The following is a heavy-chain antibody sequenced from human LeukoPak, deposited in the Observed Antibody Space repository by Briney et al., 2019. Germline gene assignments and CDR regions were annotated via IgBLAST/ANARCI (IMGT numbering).Heavy chain of an antibody. CDR1: GGSISSSNW. Sequence: PSETLSLTCAVSGGSISSSNWWSWVRQPPGKGLEWIGYIHSSGNTYYNPSLKSRVFISVDASKNQFSLKVTSVTAADTAVYYCARERSMVRGISWFDPWGQGTLVTVSS. V-gene: IGHV4-30-4*01. D-gene: IGHD3-10*01. CDR3: ARERSMVRGISWFDP. J-gene: IGHJ5*02. CDR2: IHSSGNT.